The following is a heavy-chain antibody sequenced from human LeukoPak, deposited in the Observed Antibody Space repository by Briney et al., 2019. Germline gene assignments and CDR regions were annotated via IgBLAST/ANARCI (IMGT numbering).Heavy chain of an antibody. D-gene: IGHD3/OR15-3a*01. V-gene: IGHV4-39*01. CDR1: GVSISSSNSY. CDR3: ARQTGSGLFILL. J-gene: IGHJ4*02. CDR2: IYYTGNT. Sequence: TSSETLSLTCTVSGVSISSSNSYWGWIRQPPGKGLEWIGSIYYTGNTYYNASLKSQVSISIDTSKNQFSLKLTSVTAADTSVYYCARQTGSGLFILLGGQGTLVTVSS.